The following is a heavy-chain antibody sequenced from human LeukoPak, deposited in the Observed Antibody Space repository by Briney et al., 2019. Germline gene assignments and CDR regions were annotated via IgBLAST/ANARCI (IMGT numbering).Heavy chain of an antibody. CDR2: INHSGST. Sequence: PSETLSLTCAVYGRSFSGYYWSWIRQPPGKGLEWIGEINHSGSTNYNPSLKSRVTISVDTSMNQFSLKLSSVTAADTAVYFCAREDYYNSGGYYLDYWGQGTLVTVSS. V-gene: IGHV4-34*01. J-gene: IGHJ4*02. D-gene: IGHD3-22*01. CDR1: GRSFSGYY. CDR3: AREDYYNSGGYYLDY.